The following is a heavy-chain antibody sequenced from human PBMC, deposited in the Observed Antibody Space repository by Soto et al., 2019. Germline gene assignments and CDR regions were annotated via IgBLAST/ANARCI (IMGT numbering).Heavy chain of an antibody. CDR1: GFTFSSYA. V-gene: IGHV3-23*01. CDR2: ISGSGGST. J-gene: IGHJ4*02. CDR3: AKLLTSQDC. Sequence: GGLRLSCAASGFTFSSYAMNWVRQAPGKGLEWVSSISGSGGSTYYADSVKGRFTISRDNSKNTVYLQMNSLRAEDTALYYCAKLLTSQDCWGQGTLVTVSS.